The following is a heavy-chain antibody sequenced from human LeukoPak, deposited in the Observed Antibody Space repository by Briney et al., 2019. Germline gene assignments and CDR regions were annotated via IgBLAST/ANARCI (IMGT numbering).Heavy chain of an antibody. CDR3: ARDLVAVAGTFGLGWFDP. D-gene: IGHD6-19*01. CDR2: INAGNGNT. J-gene: IGHJ5*02. Sequence: ASVKVSCKASGYTFTSYAMHWVRQAPGQRLEWMGWINAGNGNTKYSQKFQGRVTITRDTSASTAYMELSSLRSKDTAVYYCARDLVAVAGTFGLGWFDPWGQGTLVTVSS. V-gene: IGHV1-3*01. CDR1: GYTFTSYA.